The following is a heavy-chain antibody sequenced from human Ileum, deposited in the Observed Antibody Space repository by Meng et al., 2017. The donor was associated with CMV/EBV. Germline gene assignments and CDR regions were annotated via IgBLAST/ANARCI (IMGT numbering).Heavy chain of an antibody. Sequence: SETLSLTCTVSGDSVSRGSHYCTWMRQPPGKGLEWIGYIYYSGSTNYSPSRKSRVTISVDTSKNQFSLKVTSVTAADTAVYYCVRDDPLFWGIATGCGHYYYYAMDVWGQGTMVTVSS. CDR2: IYYSGST. J-gene: IGHJ6*02. D-gene: IGHD6-13*01. CDR1: GDSVSRGSHY. CDR3: VRDDPLFWGIATGCGHYYYYAMDV. V-gene: IGHV4-61*01.